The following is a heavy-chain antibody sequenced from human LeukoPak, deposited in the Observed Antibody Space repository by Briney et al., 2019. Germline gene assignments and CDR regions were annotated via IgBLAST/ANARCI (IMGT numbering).Heavy chain of an antibody. CDR1: GYSFTSYW. D-gene: IGHD3-9*01. V-gene: IGHV5-10-1*01. Sequence: GEGLRSSCKGSGYSFTSYWISWVRQMPGEGLEGRGRIDPSDAYTNYSLAFQGHGTISADESISTAYMQWSSLKASDNALYYCARESYYDIFTGSNFDYWGQGTMVTVSS. J-gene: IGHJ4*02. CDR2: IDPSDAYT. CDR3: ARESYYDIFTGSNFDY.